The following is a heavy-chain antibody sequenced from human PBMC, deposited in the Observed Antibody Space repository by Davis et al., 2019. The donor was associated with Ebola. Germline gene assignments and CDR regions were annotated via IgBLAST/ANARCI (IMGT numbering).Heavy chain of an antibody. J-gene: IGHJ3*02. Sequence: SETLSLTCTVSGGSISSSSYYWGWIRQPPGKGLEWIGEINHSGSTNYNPSLKSRVTISVDTSKNQFSLKLSSVTAADTAVYYCARGSNRNIVVVVAATLADAFDIWGQGTMVTVSS. CDR2: INHSGST. CDR1: GGSISSSSYY. V-gene: IGHV4-39*07. D-gene: IGHD2-15*01. CDR3: ARGSNRNIVVVVAATLADAFDI.